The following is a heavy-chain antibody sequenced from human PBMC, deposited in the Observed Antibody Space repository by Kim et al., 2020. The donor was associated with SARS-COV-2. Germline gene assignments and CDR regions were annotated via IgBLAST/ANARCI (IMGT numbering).Heavy chain of an antibody. J-gene: IGHJ6*02. V-gene: IGHV4-59*08. CDR2: IYYSGST. Sequence: SETLSLTCTVSGGSISSYYWSWIRQPPGKGLEWIGYIYYSGSTNYNPSLKSRVTISVDTSKNQFSLKLSSVTAADTAVYYCARLGQLVLDYYYGMDVWGQGTTVTVSS. CDR1: GGSISSYY. D-gene: IGHD6-6*01. CDR3: ARLGQLVLDYYYGMDV.